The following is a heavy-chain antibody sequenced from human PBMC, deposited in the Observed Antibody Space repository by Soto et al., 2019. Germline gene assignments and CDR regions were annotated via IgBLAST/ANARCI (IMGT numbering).Heavy chain of an antibody. Sequence: QITLKESGPTLVKPTQTLTLTCTFSGFSLSTSGVGVGWIRQPPGKALEWLALIYWDDDKRYSPSLKSRLTITNDTSNHHVVLTMTIMDPVDTATYYCAHMPVYCCCASFYLFHSWGQGTLVTVSS. CDR2: IYWDDDK. J-gene: IGHJ4*02. CDR3: AHMPVYCCCASFYLFHS. V-gene: IGHV2-5*02. D-gene: IGHD2-15*01. CDR1: GFSLSTSGVG.